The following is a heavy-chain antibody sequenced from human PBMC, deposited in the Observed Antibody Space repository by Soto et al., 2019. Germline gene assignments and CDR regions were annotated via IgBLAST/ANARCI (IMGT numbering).Heavy chain of an antibody. CDR2: INAGNGNT. CDR3: ASDPRNSDYGDYVSIDYFDS. CDR1: GYPFTSYA. Sequence: QVPLVQSGDDVKKPGASVKVSCKASGYPFTSYAMNWVRQAPGQRREWMGWINAGNGNTKYSHKFQGRVTITRDTSASTTYMELSSLRSEDTAVYYCASDPRNSDYGDYVSIDYFDSWGQGTLVTVSS. J-gene: IGHJ4*02. D-gene: IGHD4-17*01. V-gene: IGHV1-3*01.